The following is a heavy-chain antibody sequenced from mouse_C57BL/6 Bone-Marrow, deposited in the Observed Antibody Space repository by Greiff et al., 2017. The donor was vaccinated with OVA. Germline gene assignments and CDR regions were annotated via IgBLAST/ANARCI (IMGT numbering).Heavy chain of an antibody. J-gene: IGHJ4*01. CDR1: GYTFTSYW. CDR3: ARYPITTVEETPAMDY. V-gene: IGHV1-53*01. D-gene: IGHD1-1*01. Sequence: QVQLQQPGTELVKPGASVKLSCKASGYTFTSYWMHWVKQRPGQGLEWIGNINPSNGGTNYNEKFKSKATLTGDKSSSTAYMQLSSLTSEDSAVDYCARYPITTVEETPAMDYWGQGTSVTVSS. CDR2: INPSNGGT.